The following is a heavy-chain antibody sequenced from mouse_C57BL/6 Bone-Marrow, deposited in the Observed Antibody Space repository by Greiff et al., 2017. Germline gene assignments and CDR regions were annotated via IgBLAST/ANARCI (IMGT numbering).Heavy chain of an antibody. CDR3: ARARLGRYYAMDY. J-gene: IGHJ4*01. Sequence: EVKLQQSGPELVKPGASVKIPCKASGYTFTDYNMDWVKQSHGKSLEWIGDINPNNGGTIYNQKFKGKATLTVDKSSSTAYMELRSLTSEDTAVYYCARARLGRYYAMDYWGQGTSVTVSS. CDR2: INPNNGGT. D-gene: IGHD3-1*01. V-gene: IGHV1-18*01. CDR1: GYTFTDYN.